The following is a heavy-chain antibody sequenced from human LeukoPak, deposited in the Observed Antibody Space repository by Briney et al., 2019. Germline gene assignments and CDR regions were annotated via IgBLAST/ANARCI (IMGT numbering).Heavy chain of an antibody. J-gene: IGHJ5*02. V-gene: IGHV4-4*09. CDR3: ARAPPEYSSSSEVAWFDP. D-gene: IGHD6-6*01. Sequence: SETLSLTCTVSTGSISGYYWSWIRQPPGKGLEWIGYIYPSGSTSSNPSLRSRVTMSVDTSKNQFPLILKSVTAADTAVYYCARAPPEYSSSSEVAWFDPWGQGTLVTVSS. CDR1: TGSISGYY. CDR2: IYPSGST.